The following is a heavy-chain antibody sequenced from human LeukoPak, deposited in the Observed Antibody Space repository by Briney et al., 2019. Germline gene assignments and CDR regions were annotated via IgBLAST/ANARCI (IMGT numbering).Heavy chain of an antibody. V-gene: IGHV3-33*08. Sequence: PGGSLRLSCAASGFTFSSYGMHWVRQAPGKGLEWVAVIWYGGSNKYYADSVKGRFTISRDNSKNTLYLQMNSLRAEDTAVYYCARDYGDYPAEYFQHWGQGTLVTVSS. D-gene: IGHD4-17*01. CDR1: GFTFSSYG. CDR3: ARDYGDYPAEYFQH. CDR2: IWYGGSNK. J-gene: IGHJ1*01.